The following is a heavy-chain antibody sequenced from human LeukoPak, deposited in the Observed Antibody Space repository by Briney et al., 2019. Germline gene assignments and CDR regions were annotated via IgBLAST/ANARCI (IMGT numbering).Heavy chain of an antibody. Sequence: GGSLRLSCAASGFTFSSYSMNWVRQAPGKGLEWVAVISYDGSNKYYADSVKGRFTISRDNSKNTLYLQMNSLRAEDTAVYYCARDQIVTSWFDPWGQGTLVTVSS. CDR3: ARDQIVTSWFDP. CDR2: ISYDGSNK. CDR1: GFTFSSYS. D-gene: IGHD4-11*01. V-gene: IGHV3-30*03. J-gene: IGHJ5*02.